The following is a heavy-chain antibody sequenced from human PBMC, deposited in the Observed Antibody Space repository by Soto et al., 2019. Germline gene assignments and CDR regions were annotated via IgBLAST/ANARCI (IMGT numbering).Heavy chain of an antibody. V-gene: IGHV5-51*01. Sequence: PGESLKISCKGSGYSFTSYWIGWVRQMPGKGLEWMGIIYPGDSDTRYSPSFQGQVTISADKSISTAYLQWSSLKASDTAMYYCARHLTSPTALRFLEWLPYHLDYWGQGTLVTVSS. CDR1: GYSFTSYW. CDR2: IYPGDSDT. J-gene: IGHJ4*02. D-gene: IGHD3-3*01. CDR3: ARHLTSPTALRFLEWLPYHLDY.